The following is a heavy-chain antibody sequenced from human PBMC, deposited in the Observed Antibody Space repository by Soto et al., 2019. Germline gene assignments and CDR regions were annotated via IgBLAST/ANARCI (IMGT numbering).Heavy chain of an antibody. CDR1: GGTFNTYA. J-gene: IGHJ4*02. D-gene: IGHD3-10*01. CDR3: AREVQVHTPDFVY. CDR2: ISPMFGAA. V-gene: IGHV1-69*19. Sequence: QVQLVQSGAEMKKPGSSVKVSCQSSGGTFNTYAMNWVRQAPGQGPEWMGDISPMFGAANYAPKFQVRVTITADESTGTSYMQLSSLTSEDTDLYFCAREVQVHTPDFVYWGQGTLVTVSS.